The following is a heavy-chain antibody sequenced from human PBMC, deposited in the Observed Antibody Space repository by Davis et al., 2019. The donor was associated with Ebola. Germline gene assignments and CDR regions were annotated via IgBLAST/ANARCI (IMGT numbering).Heavy chain of an antibody. CDR1: GFTFSSYG. V-gene: IGHV3-21*05. Sequence: GGSLRLSCAASGFTFSSYGMHWVRQAPGKGLEWVSYISSSSSYTNYADSVKGRFTISRDNAKNSLYLQMNSLRAEDTAVYYCARPRQWLVSEAFDIWGQGTMVTVSS. CDR2: ISSSSSYT. J-gene: IGHJ3*02. CDR3: ARPRQWLVSEAFDI. D-gene: IGHD6-19*01.